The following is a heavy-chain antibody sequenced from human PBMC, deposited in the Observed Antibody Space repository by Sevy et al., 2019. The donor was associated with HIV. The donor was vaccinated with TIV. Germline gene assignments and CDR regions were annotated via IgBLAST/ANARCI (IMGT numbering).Heavy chain of an antibody. CDR3: ASSGSYYNAEYFQH. CDR1: GGSISSYY. D-gene: IGHD3-10*01. CDR2: IYTSGST. Sequence: SETLSLTCTVSGGSISSYYWSWIWQPAGKGLEWIGRIYTSGSTNYNPSLKSRVTMSVDTSKNQFSLELSSVTAADTAVYYCASSGSYYNAEYFQHWGQGTLVTVSS. J-gene: IGHJ1*01. V-gene: IGHV4-4*07.